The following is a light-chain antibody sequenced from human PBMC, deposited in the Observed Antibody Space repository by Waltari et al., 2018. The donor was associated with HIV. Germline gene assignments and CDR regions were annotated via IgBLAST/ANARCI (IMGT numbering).Light chain of an antibody. V-gene: IGLV2-11*01. J-gene: IGLJ3*02. Sequence: QSALTQPRSVSGSPGQSVTISCTGTSGDVGGPNYVPWYQQHPGKVPKLIIYDGGKRPSGVPDRFSGSKSGNTASLTISGLLPDDEADYYCCSFAANYTWVFGGGTSLAVL. CDR1: SGDVGGPNY. CDR3: CSFAANYTWV. CDR2: DGG.